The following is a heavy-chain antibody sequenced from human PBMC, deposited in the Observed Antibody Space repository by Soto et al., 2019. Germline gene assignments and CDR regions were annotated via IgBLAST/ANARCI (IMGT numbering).Heavy chain of an antibody. Sequence: EVQLVESGGGLVQPGGSLRLSCAASGFTFSSYWMSWVRQAPGKGLEWVANIKQDGSEKYYVDSVKGRFTISRDNAKNSLYLQMNSLRAEDTAVYYCARESALLRFLEWLSPLYYYGMDVWGQGTTVTVSS. CDR1: GFTFSSYW. D-gene: IGHD3-3*01. CDR2: IKQDGSEK. CDR3: ARESALLRFLEWLSPLYYYGMDV. V-gene: IGHV3-7*01. J-gene: IGHJ6*02.